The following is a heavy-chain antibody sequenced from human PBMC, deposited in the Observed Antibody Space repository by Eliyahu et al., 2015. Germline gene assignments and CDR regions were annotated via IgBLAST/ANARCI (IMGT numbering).Heavy chain of an antibody. D-gene: IGHD1-26*01. CDR2: MNSDGSST. Sequence: EVQLVESGGGLVQPGGSLRLSCAASGFXFSSXWMHWVRQAPGKGVGGGSRMNSDGSSTSHADSVKGRFTISRDNAKNTLYLQMNSLRAEDTAVYYCAREGLGGWPTHYNGMDVWGQGTTVTVSS. V-gene: IGHV3-74*01. J-gene: IGHJ6*02. CDR1: GFXFSSXW. CDR3: AREGLGGWPTHYNGMDV.